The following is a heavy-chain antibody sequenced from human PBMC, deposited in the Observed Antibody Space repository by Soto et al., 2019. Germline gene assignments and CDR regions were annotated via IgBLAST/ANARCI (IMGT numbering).Heavy chain of an antibody. CDR1: GGSISSSTYY. J-gene: IGHJ5*02. CDR2: FYYSGST. Sequence: SETLSLTCTVSGGSISSSTYYWGWVRQPPRKGLEWIGSFYYSGSTYYNPSLKSRVTISVDTSKNQFSLGLTSVTAADAAVYFCARQMRGPIPYFGWLSPVASWGQGTLVTVSS. D-gene: IGHD3-9*01. CDR3: ARQMRGPIPYFGWLSPVAS. V-gene: IGHV4-39*01.